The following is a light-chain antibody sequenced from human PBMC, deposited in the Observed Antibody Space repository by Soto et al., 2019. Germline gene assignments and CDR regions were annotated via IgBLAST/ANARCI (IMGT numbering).Light chain of an antibody. CDR2: GAS. V-gene: IGKV3-20*01. J-gene: IGKJ1*01. Sequence: IMLKQSPGTLSLTPGERATLSCRASQSVSSSYLAWYQQKPGQAPRLLMYGASTRATGIPDRFSGSGSGTDFTLTISRLEPEDFAVYYCQQYGRSPPWTFGQGTKVDIK. CDR1: QSVSSSY. CDR3: QQYGRSPPWT.